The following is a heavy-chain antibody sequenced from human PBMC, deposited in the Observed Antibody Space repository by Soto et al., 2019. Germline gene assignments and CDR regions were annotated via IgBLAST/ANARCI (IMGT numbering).Heavy chain of an antibody. CDR1: GFTFSDSA. D-gene: IGHD2-15*01. J-gene: IGHJ4*01. CDR2: IRSKGNKYAT. CDR3: TVRFCSGGTCYADF. V-gene: IGHV3-73*02. Sequence: EVQLVESGGGLVQPGGSLKLSCAASGFTFSDSAIHWVRQASGKGLEWVGRIRSKGNKYATAYAASVKGRLTISRDDARNLAYLQMNSLQIEDTAVSHCTVRFCSGGTCYADFCGHGTLVTVSS.